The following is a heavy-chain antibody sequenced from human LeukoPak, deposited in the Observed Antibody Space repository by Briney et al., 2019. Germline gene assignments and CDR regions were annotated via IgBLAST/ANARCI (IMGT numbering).Heavy chain of an antibody. CDR2: IIPILGIA. Sequence: GASVKVSCKASGGTFSSYAISWVRQAPGQGLEWMGRIIPILGIANYAQKFQGRATITADKSTSTAYMELSSLRSEDTAVYYCARASGYYDSSGYLSAWGQGTLVTVSS. CDR3: ARASGYYDSSGYLSA. V-gene: IGHV1-69*04. J-gene: IGHJ5*02. D-gene: IGHD3-22*01. CDR1: GGTFSSYA.